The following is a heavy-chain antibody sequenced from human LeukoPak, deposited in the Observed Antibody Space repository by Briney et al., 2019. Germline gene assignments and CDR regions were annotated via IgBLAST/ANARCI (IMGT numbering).Heavy chain of an antibody. V-gene: IGHV1-2*02. CDR3: ARVYCSSTSCYRTGGYFDY. D-gene: IGHD2-2*02. Sequence: GASVKVSCKASGYTFTGYYMHWGRQAPGQGLEWMGWINPNSGGTNYAQKFQGRVTMTRDTSISTAYMELSRLRSDDTAVYYCARVYCSSTSCYRTGGYFDYWGQGTLVTVSS. J-gene: IGHJ4*02. CDR2: INPNSGGT. CDR1: GYTFTGYY.